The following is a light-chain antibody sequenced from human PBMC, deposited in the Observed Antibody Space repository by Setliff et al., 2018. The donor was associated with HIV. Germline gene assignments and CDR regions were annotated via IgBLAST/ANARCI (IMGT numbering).Light chain of an antibody. Sequence: QPALTQPASVSGSPGQSITISCTATSSDVGGYNYVSWYQQHPGKAPKLMISAVSNRPSGVSNRFSGSKSGNTASLTISGLQAEDEADYSCSSYASRTLLYVFGTGTKATVL. J-gene: IGLJ1*01. V-gene: IGLV2-14*03. CDR3: SSYASRTLLYV. CDR2: AVS. CDR1: SSDVGGYNY.